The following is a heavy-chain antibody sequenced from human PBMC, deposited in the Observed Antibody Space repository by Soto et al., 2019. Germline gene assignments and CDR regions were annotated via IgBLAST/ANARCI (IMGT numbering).Heavy chain of an antibody. V-gene: IGHV3-9*01. J-gene: IGHJ5*02. CDR3: AKISSPRGAAGWFDP. D-gene: IGHD3-3*02. CDR2: ISWNSGSI. CDR1: GFTFDDYA. Sequence: EVQLVESGGGLVQPGRSLRLSCAASGFTFDDYAMHWVRQAPGKGLEWVSGISWNSGSIGYADSVKGRFTISRDNAKNSLYLQMNSLRAEDTALYYCAKISSPRGAAGWFDPWGQGTLVIVSS.